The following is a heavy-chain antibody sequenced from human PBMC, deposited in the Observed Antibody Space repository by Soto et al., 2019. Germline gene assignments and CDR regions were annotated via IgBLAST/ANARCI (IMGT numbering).Heavy chain of an antibody. D-gene: IGHD3-10*01. CDR2: INHSGST. V-gene: IGHV4-34*01. Sequence: SETLSLTCAVYGGSFSGYYWSWIRQPPGKGLEWIGEINHSGSTNYNPSLKSRVTISVDTSKNQFSLKLSSVTAADTAVYYCARGPPRSIDYWGQGTLVTVSS. J-gene: IGHJ4*02. CDR3: ARGPPRSIDY. CDR1: GGSFSGYY.